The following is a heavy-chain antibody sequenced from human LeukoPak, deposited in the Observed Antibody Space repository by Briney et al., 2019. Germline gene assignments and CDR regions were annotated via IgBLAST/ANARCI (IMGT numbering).Heavy chain of an antibody. Sequence: SETLSLTCAVYGGSFSGYYWSWIRQPPGKGLEWIGEINHSGSTNYNPSLKSRVTISVDTSKNQFSLKLSSVTAADTAVYYCARNYDSSGYYTWYFDYWGQGTLVTVSS. J-gene: IGHJ4*02. V-gene: IGHV4-34*01. D-gene: IGHD3-22*01. CDR1: GGSFSGYY. CDR2: INHSGST. CDR3: ARNYDSSGYYTWYFDY.